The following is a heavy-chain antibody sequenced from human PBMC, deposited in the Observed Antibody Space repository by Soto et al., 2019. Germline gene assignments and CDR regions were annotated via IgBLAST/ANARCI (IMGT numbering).Heavy chain of an antibody. CDR2: IIPIFGTA. V-gene: IGHV1-69*13. Sequence: SVKVSCKASGGTFSSYAISWVRQAPGQGLEWMGGIIPIFGTANYAQKFQGRVTITADESTSTAYMELSSLRSEDTAVYYCARDGRRFGESDDAFDIWGQGTMVTVSS. D-gene: IGHD3-10*01. CDR1: GGTFSSYA. CDR3: ARDGRRFGESDDAFDI. J-gene: IGHJ3*02.